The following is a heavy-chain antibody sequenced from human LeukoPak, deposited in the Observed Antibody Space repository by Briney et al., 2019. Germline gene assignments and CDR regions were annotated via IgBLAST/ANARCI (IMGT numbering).Heavy chain of an antibody. D-gene: IGHD3-3*01. CDR3: ARKDFWSGYFDY. J-gene: IGHJ4*02. Sequence: SSETLSRTCTVSGASISSYYWSWIRQSPGKGLEWIGYIYYSGSTKYNPSLKSRVTISVDTSKNQVSLKLSSVTAADTAVYYCARKDFWSGYFDYWGQGTQVTVSS. V-gene: IGHV4-59*01. CDR2: IYYSGST. CDR1: GASISSYY.